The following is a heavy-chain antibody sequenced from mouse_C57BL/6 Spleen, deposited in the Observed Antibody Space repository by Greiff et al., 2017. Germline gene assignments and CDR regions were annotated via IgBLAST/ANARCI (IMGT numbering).Heavy chain of an antibody. V-gene: IGHV1-15*01. Sequence: QVQLKESGAELVRPGASVTLSCKASGYTFTDYEMHWVKQTPVHGLEWIGAIDPETGGTAYNQKFKGKAILTADKSSSTAYMELRSLTSEDSAVFYCTSTTEDYYAMDYWGQGTSVTVSS. CDR1: GYTFTDYE. J-gene: IGHJ4*01. D-gene: IGHD1-1*01. CDR3: TSTTEDYYAMDY. CDR2: IDPETGGT.